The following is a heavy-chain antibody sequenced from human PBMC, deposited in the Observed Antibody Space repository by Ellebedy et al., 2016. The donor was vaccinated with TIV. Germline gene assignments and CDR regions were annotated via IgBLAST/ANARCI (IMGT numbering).Heavy chain of an antibody. CDR3: VRTSSSTWSTPYFDF. J-gene: IGHJ4*02. CDR2: IGIDDSTI. V-gene: IGHV3-48*01. CDR1: GFIFTTYP. Sequence: GESLKISCAASGFIFTTYPMTWVRQAPGKGLEWISFIGIDDSTILYADSVRGRFTISRDNAESSLFLQMNTLRPDDTAVYFCVRTSSSTWSTPYFDFWGQGTLVTVS. D-gene: IGHD2-2*01.